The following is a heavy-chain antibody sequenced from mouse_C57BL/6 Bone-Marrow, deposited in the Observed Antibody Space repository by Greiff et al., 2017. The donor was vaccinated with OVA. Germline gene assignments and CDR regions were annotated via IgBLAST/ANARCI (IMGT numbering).Heavy chain of an antibody. Sequence: GVDFSRYWMSWVRRAPGKGLEWIGEINPDSSTINYAPSLKDKFIISRDNAKNTLYLQMSKVRSEDTDLYYCARGYYYGSRELAYWGQGTLVTVSA. CDR3: ARGYYYGSRELAY. V-gene: IGHV4-1*01. J-gene: IGHJ3*01. CDR1: GVDFSRYW. D-gene: IGHD1-1*01. CDR2: INPDSSTI.